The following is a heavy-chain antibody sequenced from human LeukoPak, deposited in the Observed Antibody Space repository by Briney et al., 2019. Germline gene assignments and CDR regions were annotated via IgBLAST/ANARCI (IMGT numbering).Heavy chain of an antibody. D-gene: IGHD2-2*01. CDR2: ISSSSSYI. V-gene: IGHV3-21*01. J-gene: IGHJ6*03. CDR1: RFTFSSYS. Sequence: GSLRLSCAASRFTFSSYSMNWVRQAPGKGLEWVSSISSSSSYIYYADSVKGRFTISRDNAKNSLYLQMNSLRAEDTAVYYCARAVVVPAAMPVRLHFYMDVWGKGTTVTVSS. CDR3: ARAVVVPAAMPVRLHFYMDV.